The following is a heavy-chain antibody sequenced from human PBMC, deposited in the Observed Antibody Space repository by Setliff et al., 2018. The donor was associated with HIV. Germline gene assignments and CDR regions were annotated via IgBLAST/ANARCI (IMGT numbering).Heavy chain of an antibody. CDR2: INPNSGGT. Sequence: AASVKVSCKASGYTFTGYYMHWVRQAPGQGLEWMGWINPNSGGTDYAQKFQGRVTMTRETAISTAYMELSRLRSDDTAVYYCARDGDYGEYGAWGQGTLVTVSS. V-gene: IGHV1-2*02. J-gene: IGHJ5*02. CDR1: GYTFTGYY. D-gene: IGHD4-17*01. CDR3: ARDGDYGEYGA.